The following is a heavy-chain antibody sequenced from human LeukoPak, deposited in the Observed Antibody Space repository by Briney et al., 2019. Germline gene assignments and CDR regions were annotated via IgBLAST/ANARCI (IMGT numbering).Heavy chain of an antibody. CDR1: GFTFSNYG. J-gene: IGHJ3*02. Sequence: GGSLRLSCAASGFTFSNYGMHWVRQAPGKGLEWVAVIWSDGINRYYADSVKGRFTFSRDNSRNTLSLQMNSLRAEDTALYYCVKERSPFDAFDIWGQGTMVTVSS. CDR2: IWSDGINR. V-gene: IGHV3-33*06. CDR3: VKERSPFDAFDI.